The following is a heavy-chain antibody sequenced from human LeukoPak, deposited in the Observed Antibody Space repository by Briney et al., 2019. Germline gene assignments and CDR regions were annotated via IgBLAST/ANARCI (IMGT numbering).Heavy chain of an antibody. D-gene: IGHD5-12*01. CDR1: GFTFDEYA. CDR3: AKDLYQGGYGGHGPTHFDS. J-gene: IGHJ4*02. V-gene: IGHV3-9*01. CDR2: ISSRSDNR. Sequence: GGSLRLSCAASGFTFDEYAMHWVRQAPGKGLEWVAGISSRSDNRGYADSVKGRFSISRDNAKNSLSLQMNSLRPEDTAFYYCAKDLYQGGYGGHGPTHFDSWGQGILVTVSS.